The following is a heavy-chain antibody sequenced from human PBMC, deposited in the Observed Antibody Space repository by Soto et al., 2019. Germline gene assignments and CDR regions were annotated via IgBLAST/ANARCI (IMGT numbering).Heavy chain of an antibody. CDR1: GGSISSSNW. CDR2: IYHSGST. CDR3: ARHSSSLVRYAFDI. J-gene: IGHJ3*02. V-gene: IGHV4-4*02. D-gene: IGHD6-13*01. Sequence: SETLSLTCAVSGGSISSSNWWSWVRQPPGKGLEWIGEIYHSGSTNYNPSLKSRVTISVDKSKNQFSLKLSSVTAADTAVYYCARHSSSLVRYAFDIWGQGTMVTVSS.